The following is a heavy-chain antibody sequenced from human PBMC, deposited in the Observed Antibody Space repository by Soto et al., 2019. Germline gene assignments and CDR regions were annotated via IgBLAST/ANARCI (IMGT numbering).Heavy chain of an antibody. CDR3: ARKDSSGWYYFDY. V-gene: IGHV4-59*08. J-gene: IGHJ4*02. Sequence: SETLSLTCTVSGGSISSYYWSWIRQPPGKGLEWIGYIYYSGSTNYNPSLKSRVTISVDTSKNQFSLKLSSVTAADTAVYYCARKDSSGWYYFDYWGQGTLVTVSS. D-gene: IGHD6-19*01. CDR1: GGSISSYY. CDR2: IYYSGST.